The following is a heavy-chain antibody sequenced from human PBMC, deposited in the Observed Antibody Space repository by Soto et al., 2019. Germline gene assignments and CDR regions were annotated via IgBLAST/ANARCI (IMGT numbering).Heavy chain of an antibody. Sequence: EVQLVESGGGLVQPGGSLRLSCAASGFTFSSYSMNWVRQAPGKGLEWVSYISSSSSTIYYAASVKGRFTISRDNAKNSLYLQMNSLRAEDTAVYYCSAGYYYYYGMDVWAQGTTVTVSS. CDR2: ISSSSSTI. CDR1: GFTFSSYS. V-gene: IGHV3-48*01. J-gene: IGHJ6*02. CDR3: SAGYYYYYGMDV.